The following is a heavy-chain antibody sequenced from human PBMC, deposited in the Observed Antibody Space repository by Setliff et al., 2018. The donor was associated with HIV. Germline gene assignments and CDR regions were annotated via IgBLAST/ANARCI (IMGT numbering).Heavy chain of an antibody. D-gene: IGHD3-9*01. CDR2: TFDNGNT. CDR1: GGSISFYY. V-gene: IGHV4-59*12. J-gene: IGHJ4*02. Sequence: SETLSLTCSISGGSISFYYWNWLRQTPGKGLEWIAYTFDNGNTHYNPSLESRITISVDTSKKQFSLDLSSVTAADTAVYFCARAIVKTGYHTKSRVFDYWGQGTLVTVSS. CDR3: ARAIVKTGYHTKSRVFDY.